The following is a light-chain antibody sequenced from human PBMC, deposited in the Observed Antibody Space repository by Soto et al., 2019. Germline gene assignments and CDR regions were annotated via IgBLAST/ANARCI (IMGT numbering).Light chain of an antibody. V-gene: IGLV2-8*01. CDR1: ASDIGRYNY. CDR2: EVT. Sequence: QSALTQPPSASGSPVLSVTISCIGTASDIGRYNYVSWYQHHPGKAPKLIIYEVTKRPSGVPDRFSGSKSGNTASLTVSGLQADDEADYYCNSYVGSNNYVFGTGTKVTVL. J-gene: IGLJ1*01. CDR3: NSYVGSNNYV.